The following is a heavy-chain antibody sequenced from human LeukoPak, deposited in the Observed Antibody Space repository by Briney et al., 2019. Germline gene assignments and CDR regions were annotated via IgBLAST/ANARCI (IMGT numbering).Heavy chain of an antibody. CDR3: ARDNYAGANWFDP. CDR2: IIPIFGTA. J-gene: IGHJ5*02. Sequence: SVKVSCKASGGTFSSYAISWVRQAPGQGLKWMGGIIPIFGTANYAQKFQGRVTITTDESTSTAYMELSSLRSEDTAVYYCARDNYAGANWFDPWGQGTLVIVSS. V-gene: IGHV1-69*05. CDR1: GGTFSSYA. D-gene: IGHD1-7*01.